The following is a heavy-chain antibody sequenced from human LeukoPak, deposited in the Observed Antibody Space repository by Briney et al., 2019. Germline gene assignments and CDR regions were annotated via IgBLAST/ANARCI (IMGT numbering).Heavy chain of an antibody. CDR1: GDSISTSNSY. CDR3: ARGGGATIWGEFRY. J-gene: IGHJ4*02. CDR2: IYYSGNT. Sequence: SETLSLTCTVSGDSISTSNSYWGWIRQPPGKGLEWIGSIYYSGNTYYNASLKSRVTISVDTSKNQFSLKLTSVTAADTAVYYCARGGGATIWGEFRYWGQGTLVTVSS. V-gene: IGHV4-39*01. D-gene: IGHD5-24*01.